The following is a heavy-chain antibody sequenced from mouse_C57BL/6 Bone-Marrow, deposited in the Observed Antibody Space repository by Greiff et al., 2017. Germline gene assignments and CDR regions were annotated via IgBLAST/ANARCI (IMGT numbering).Heavy chain of an antibody. CDR1: GFNIKNTY. Sequence: EVQLQQSVAELVRPGASVKLSCTASGFNIKNTYMHWVKQRPEQGLEWIGRIDPANGNTKYAPKFQGKATKTADTYSNTAYLQLSSLTSGDTAVYYCATQIYYGSPHWYFDVWGTGTTVTVSS. CDR2: IDPANGNT. D-gene: IGHD1-1*01. J-gene: IGHJ1*03. CDR3: ATQIYYGSPHWYFDV. V-gene: IGHV14-3*01.